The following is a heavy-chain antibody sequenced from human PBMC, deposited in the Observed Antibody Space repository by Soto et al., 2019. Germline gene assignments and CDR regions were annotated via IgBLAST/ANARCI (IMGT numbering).Heavy chain of an antibody. J-gene: IGHJ2*01. CDR3: AVGTRGGWYFDL. CDR2: INHSGTI. CDR1: GGSFNSYF. D-gene: IGHD1-26*01. V-gene: IGHV4-34*01. Sequence: QVQLQQWGAGLLKPSETLSLTCAVYGGSFNSYFWNWIRQPPGRGLEWIGEINHSGTINYNPSLKTRVSISVDTSTNQLALKLRSVTAADTAVYYCAVGTRGGWYFDLWGRGTPVTVSS.